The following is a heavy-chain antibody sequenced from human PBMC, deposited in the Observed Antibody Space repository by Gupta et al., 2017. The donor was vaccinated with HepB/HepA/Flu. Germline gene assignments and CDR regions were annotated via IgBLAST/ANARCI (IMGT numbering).Heavy chain of an antibody. Sequence: QVQLQQWGAGLLKPSETLSLTCAVYGGSFSGYYWSWIRQPPGKGLEWIGEINHSGSTNYNPSLKSRVTISVDTSKNQFSLKLSSVTAADTAVYYCARGLKDSSSWYRLDYWGQGPLVTVA. CDR3: ARGLKDSSSWYRLDY. CDR1: GGSFSGYY. V-gene: IGHV4-34*01. J-gene: IGHJ4*02. CDR2: INHSGST. D-gene: IGHD6-13*01.